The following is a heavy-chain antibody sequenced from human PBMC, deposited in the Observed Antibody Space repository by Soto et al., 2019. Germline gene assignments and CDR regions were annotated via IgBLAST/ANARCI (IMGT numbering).Heavy chain of an antibody. V-gene: IGHV4-59*08. Sequence: QVQLHESGPGLVKPSETLSLTCTVSGVSISDYYWSWFRQAPGKGLDWIGYGYYSGSNNYNPSLQRRVNMSVDTSKNQFSLKLSSVTAADTAVYYCARKAIDWGQGTLVTVSS. CDR2: GYYSGSN. CDR3: ARKAID. CDR1: GVSISDYY. J-gene: IGHJ4*02.